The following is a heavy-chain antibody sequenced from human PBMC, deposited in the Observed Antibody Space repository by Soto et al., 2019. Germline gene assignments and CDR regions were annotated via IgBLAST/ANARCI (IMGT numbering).Heavy chain of an antibody. CDR2: IYFTGTT. CDR3: ARGKGTHKY. V-gene: IGHV4-59*01. CDR1: GVTLSGYY. D-gene: IGHD3-10*01. J-gene: IGHJ4*02. Sequence: SANLSLTCTVSGVTLSGYYWSWIRQTPGKTLEWIGCIYFTGTTNYNPSLKSRVTISLDMSKNQFSLKLRSVTATDTAVYPCARGKGTHKYWGGGPLVT.